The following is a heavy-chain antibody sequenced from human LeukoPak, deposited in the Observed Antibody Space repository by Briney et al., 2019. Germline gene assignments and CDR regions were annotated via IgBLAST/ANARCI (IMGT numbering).Heavy chain of an antibody. CDR3: AKVSETYCGGDCYYSPSAGDY. CDR2: ISYDGSNK. D-gene: IGHD2-21*02. J-gene: IGHJ4*02. V-gene: IGHV3-30*18. Sequence: GGSLRLSCAASGFTFSSYGMHWVRQAPGKGLEWVAVISYDGSNKYYADSVKGRFTISRDNSKNTLYLQMNSLRAEDTAVYYCAKVSETYCGGDCYYSPSAGDYWGQGTLVTVSS. CDR1: GFTFSSYG.